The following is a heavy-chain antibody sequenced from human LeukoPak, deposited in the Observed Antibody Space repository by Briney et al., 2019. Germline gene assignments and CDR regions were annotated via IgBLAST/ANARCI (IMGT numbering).Heavy chain of an antibody. CDR3: ARDWVTTSYNWFDP. CDR2: INQEGSEK. Sequence: PGGSLRLFCAASGFTFSSYWMSWVRQAPGKGLEWGANINQEGSEKYYVDSVKGRFTISRDNAKNSLYLQMNSLRAEDTAVYYCARDWVTTSYNWFDPWGQGTLVTVSS. V-gene: IGHV3-7*01. CDR1: GFTFSSYW. D-gene: IGHD4-17*01. J-gene: IGHJ5*02.